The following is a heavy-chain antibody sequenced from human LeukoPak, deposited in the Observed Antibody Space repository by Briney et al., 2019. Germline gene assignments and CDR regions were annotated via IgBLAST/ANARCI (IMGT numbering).Heavy chain of an antibody. Sequence: GASVKVSCKASGGTFSSYAISWVRQAPGQGLEWMGGIIPIFGTANYAQKFQGRVTITADESTSTAYMGLSSLRSEDTAVYYCARARSRHSSSSPGWFDPWGQGTLVTVSS. CDR2: IIPIFGTA. CDR1: GGTFSSYA. D-gene: IGHD6-13*01. V-gene: IGHV1-69*13. J-gene: IGHJ5*02. CDR3: ARARSRHSSSSPGWFDP.